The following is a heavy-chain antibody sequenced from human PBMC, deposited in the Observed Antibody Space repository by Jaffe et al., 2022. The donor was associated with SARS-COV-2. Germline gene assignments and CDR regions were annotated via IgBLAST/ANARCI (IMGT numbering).Heavy chain of an antibody. CDR2: IYYSGST. Sequence: QLQLQESGPGLVKPSETLSLTCTVSGGSISSSSYYWGWIRQPPGKGLEWIGSIYYSGSTYYNPSLKSRVTISVDTSKNQFSLKLSSVTAADTAVYYCARPGPTRRGAFDIWGQGTMVTVSS. CDR3: ARPGPTRRGAFDI. V-gene: IGHV4-39*01. J-gene: IGHJ3*02. CDR1: GGSISSSSYY.